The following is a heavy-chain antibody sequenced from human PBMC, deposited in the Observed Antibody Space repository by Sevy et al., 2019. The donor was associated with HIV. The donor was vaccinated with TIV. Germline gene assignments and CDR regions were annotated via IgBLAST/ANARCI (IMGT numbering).Heavy chain of an antibody. J-gene: IGHJ4*02. CDR3: TRDAGYSIAWSPSDY. V-gene: IGHV3-30-3*01. D-gene: IGHD6-19*01. Sequence: GGYLRLSCAASGITFSSHAMHWVRQAPGKGLEWVAVISSAGSNKYYADSVKGRFTISRDNPKNTLYLQMNSLRPEDTAVYYCTRDAGYSIAWSPSDYWGQGILVTVSS. CDR1: GITFSSHA. CDR2: ISSAGSNK.